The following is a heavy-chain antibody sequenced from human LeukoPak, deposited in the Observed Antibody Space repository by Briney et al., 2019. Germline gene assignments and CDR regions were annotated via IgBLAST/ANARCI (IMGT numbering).Heavy chain of an antibody. J-gene: IGHJ6*04. CDR1: GGTSSSYA. V-gene: IGHV1-69*05. Sequence: SVKVSCKASGGTSSSYAISWVRQAPGQGLEWMGRIIPIFGTANYAQKFQGRVTITTDESTSTAYMELSSLRSEDTAVYYCARASDPLVPPGVWGKGTTVTVSS. CDR3: ARASDPLVPPGV. D-gene: IGHD1-26*01. CDR2: IIPIFGTA.